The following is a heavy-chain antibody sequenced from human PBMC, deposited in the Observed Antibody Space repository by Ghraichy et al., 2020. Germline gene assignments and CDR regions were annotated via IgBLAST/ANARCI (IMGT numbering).Heavy chain of an antibody. CDR1: GFSFSTYN. V-gene: IGHV3-33*01. Sequence: GESLRLSCAASGFSFSTYNMHWLRQAPGKGLDWVALIWHDGSIELHADSVKGRFTISRDNSKNTLYLQMNTLRPEDTAMYYCARETSPGEGGIDIWGQGTMVIVSS. D-gene: IGHD3-10*01. J-gene: IGHJ3*02. CDR2: IWHDGSIE. CDR3: ARETSPGEGGIDI.